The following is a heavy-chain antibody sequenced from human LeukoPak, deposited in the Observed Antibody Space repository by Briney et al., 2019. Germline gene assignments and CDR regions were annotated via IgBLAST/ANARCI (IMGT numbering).Heavy chain of an antibody. CDR1: GGSFSRYY. CDR2: INHSGSI. Sequence: PSETLSLTCAVYGGSFSRYYWSWIRQPPGKGLEWIGEINHSGSINYNPSLKSRVTLSVDTSKNQFSLKLSSVTAADTAVYYCARELDYYNYFDYWGQGTLVTVSS. CDR3: ARELDYYNYFDY. D-gene: IGHD1-26*01. V-gene: IGHV4-34*01. J-gene: IGHJ4*02.